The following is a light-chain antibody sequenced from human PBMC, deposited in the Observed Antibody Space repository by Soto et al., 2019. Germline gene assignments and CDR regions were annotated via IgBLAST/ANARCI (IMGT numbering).Light chain of an antibody. CDR2: EVS. Sequence: QSALTQPASVSGSPGQSITISCTGTSSDVGGHNYVSWYQQHPGKAPKLMIYEVSNRPSGVSNRFSGSKSGNTASLTISGLPAEDEADYYCSSYTSSSTRVFGGGTKLTVL. CDR1: SSDVGGHNY. CDR3: SSYTSSSTRV. V-gene: IGLV2-14*01. J-gene: IGLJ3*02.